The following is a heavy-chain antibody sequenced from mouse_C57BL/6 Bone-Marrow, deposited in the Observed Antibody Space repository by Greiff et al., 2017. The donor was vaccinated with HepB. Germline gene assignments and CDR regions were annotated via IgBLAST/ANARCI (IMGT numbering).Heavy chain of an antibody. J-gene: IGHJ1*03. CDR3: TTYSSHWYFDV. CDR2: IDPENGDT. CDR1: GFNIKDDY. V-gene: IGHV14-4*01. D-gene: IGHD2-5*01. Sequence: EVQLQESGAELVRPGASVKLSCTASGFNIKDDYMHWVKQRPEQGLEWIGWIDPENGDTEYASKFQGKATITADTSSNTAYLQLSSLTSEETAVYYCTTYSSHWYFDVWGTGTTVTVSS.